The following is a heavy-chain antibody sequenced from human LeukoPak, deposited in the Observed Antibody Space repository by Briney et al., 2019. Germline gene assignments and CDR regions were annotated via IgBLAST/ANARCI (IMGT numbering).Heavy chain of an antibody. J-gene: IGHJ4*02. Sequence: GASVKVSCKASGYTFTSYGISWVRQAPGQGLEWMGWINPNSGGTNYAQKFQGRVTMTRDTSISTAYMELSRLRSDDTAVYYCARGMYYDSSGYRRGWGQGTLVTVSS. D-gene: IGHD3-22*01. CDR2: INPNSGGT. CDR1: GYTFTSYG. CDR3: ARGMYYDSSGYRRG. V-gene: IGHV1-2*02.